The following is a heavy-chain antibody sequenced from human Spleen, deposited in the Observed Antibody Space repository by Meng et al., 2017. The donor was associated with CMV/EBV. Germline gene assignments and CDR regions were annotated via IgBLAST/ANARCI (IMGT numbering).Heavy chain of an antibody. Sequence: VRLRGSGPGLVKPSGPLSLTCAVSGGSISSSNWWSWVRQPPGKGLEWIGEIYHSGSTNYNPSLKSRVTISVDKSKNQFSLKLSSVTAADTAVYYCARVVTALWGYYFDYWGQGTLVTVSS. CDR1: GGSISSSNW. D-gene: IGHD2-21*02. V-gene: IGHV4-4*02. CDR2: IYHSGST. J-gene: IGHJ4*02. CDR3: ARVVTALWGYYFDY.